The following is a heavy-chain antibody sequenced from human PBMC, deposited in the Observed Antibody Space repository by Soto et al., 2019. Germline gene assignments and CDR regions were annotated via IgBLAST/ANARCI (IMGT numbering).Heavy chain of an antibody. V-gene: IGHV1-2*07. D-gene: IGHD3-3*01. CDR3: ARGGGVGVAGSAAFDM. Sequence: QLHLVQSGAVVKKPGASVTVSCSASGYPVTAYYMHLVRQAPGRGLEWMGGITPATGAATYTHAFRGRVTMTRDTSTSTVFMERRGLTPEHTAVFYCARGGGVGVAGSAAFDMWGQGTLVTVSS. CDR1: GYPVTAYY. J-gene: IGHJ3*02. CDR2: ITPATGAA.